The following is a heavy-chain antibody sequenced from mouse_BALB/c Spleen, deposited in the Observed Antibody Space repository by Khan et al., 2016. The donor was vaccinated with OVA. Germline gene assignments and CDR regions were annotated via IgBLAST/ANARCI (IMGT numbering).Heavy chain of an antibody. Sequence: EVQLQESGPELVKPGASVKVSCKASGYSFTDYNMFWVKQSHGKSLEWIGYIDPYNGGTSYNQKFKGKATLTVDKSSSTAFMHLSSLTSEDSAVFYFARTDYYGSSYYFDYWGQGTTLIVSS. V-gene: IGHV1S135*01. J-gene: IGHJ2*01. D-gene: IGHD1-1*01. CDR2: IDPYNGGT. CDR1: GYSFTDYN. CDR3: ARTDYYGSSYYFDY.